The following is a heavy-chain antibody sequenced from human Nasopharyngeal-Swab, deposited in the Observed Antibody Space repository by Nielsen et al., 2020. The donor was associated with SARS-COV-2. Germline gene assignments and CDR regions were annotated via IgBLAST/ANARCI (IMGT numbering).Heavy chain of an antibody. CDR3: ARGTVTATSPLY. J-gene: IGHJ4*02. CDR2: MYYSGST. D-gene: IGHD2-21*02. Sequence: VRQAPGKGLEWIGEMYYSGSTIYNPSPKSRVSISVDKSKNHLSLKLSSVTAADTAVHYCARGTVTATSPLYWGQGTLVTVSS. V-gene: IGHV4-4*02.